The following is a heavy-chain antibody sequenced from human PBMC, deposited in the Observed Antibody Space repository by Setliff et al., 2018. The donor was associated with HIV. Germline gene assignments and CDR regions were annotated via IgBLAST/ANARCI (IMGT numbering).Heavy chain of an antibody. CDR2: IYTSGST. V-gene: IGHV4-4*09. CDR3: ARGLGGWSVFDP. CDR1: GGSFSGFY. Sequence: SETLSLTCAVYGGSFSGFYWSWIRQPAGKGLEWIGHIYTSGSTNYNPSLKSRVTISADTSKNQFSLKLSSVTAADTAVYYCARGLGGWSVFDPWGQGTLVTVSS. J-gene: IGHJ5*02.